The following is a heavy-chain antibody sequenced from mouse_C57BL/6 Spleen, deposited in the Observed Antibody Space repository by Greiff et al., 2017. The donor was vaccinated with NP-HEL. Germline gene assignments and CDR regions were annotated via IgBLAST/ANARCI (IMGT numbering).Heavy chain of an antibody. Sequence: QVQLQQSGPELVKPGASVKISCKASGYAFSSSWMNWVKQRPGKGLEWIGRIYPGDGDTNYNGKFKGKATLTADKSSSTAYMQLSSLTSEDSAVYFCARTHYYGSSPFAYWGQGTLVTVSA. CDR2: IYPGDGDT. J-gene: IGHJ3*01. D-gene: IGHD1-1*01. CDR1: GYAFSSSW. CDR3: ARTHYYGSSPFAY. V-gene: IGHV1-82*01.